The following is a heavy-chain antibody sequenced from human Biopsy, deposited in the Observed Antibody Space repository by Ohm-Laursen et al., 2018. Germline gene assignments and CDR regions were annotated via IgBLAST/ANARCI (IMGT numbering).Heavy chain of an antibody. CDR1: GDSISSYY. D-gene: IGHD1-26*01. CDR2: IYTSGSP. Sequence: SQTLSLTCIVSGDSISSYYWSWIRQPAGKGLEWIGRIYTSGSPNYNLSLESRVTMSVDTSKNQFSLNLRSVTAADTAVYYCARGTGRYYVYGAFDIWGQGTVVTVSS. V-gene: IGHV4-4*07. CDR3: ARGTGRYYVYGAFDI. J-gene: IGHJ3*02.